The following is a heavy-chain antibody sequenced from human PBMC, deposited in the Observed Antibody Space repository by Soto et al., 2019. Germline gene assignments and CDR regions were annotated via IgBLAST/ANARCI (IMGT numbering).Heavy chain of an antibody. J-gene: IGHJ5*02. V-gene: IGHV3-23*01. Sequence: GGSLRLSCAASGFTFSSYAMSWVRQAPGKGLEWVSAISGSGGSTYYADSVKGRFTISRDNSKNTLYLQMNSLRAEDTAVYYCARVGSGSRLNKNWFDPWGQGTLVTVSA. CDR3: ARVGSGSRLNKNWFDP. D-gene: IGHD3-10*01. CDR2: ISGSGGST. CDR1: GFTFSSYA.